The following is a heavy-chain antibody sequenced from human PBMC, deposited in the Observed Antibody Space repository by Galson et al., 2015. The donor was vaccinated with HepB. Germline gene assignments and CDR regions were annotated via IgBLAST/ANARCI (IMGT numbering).Heavy chain of an antibody. D-gene: IGHD2-15*01. CDR3: SRGGLVVVGASLGY. V-gene: IGHV3-30-3*01. CDR1: GFTFSSYA. CDR2: IPYDGSNK. J-gene: IGHJ4*02. Sequence: SLRLSCAASGFTFSSYAMHWVRQAPGKGLEWVAVIPYDGSNKLYADSVKGRFTISRDNSKNMVYLQMNSLRPEDTAVYYCSRGGLVVVGASLGYWGQGTLVTVSS.